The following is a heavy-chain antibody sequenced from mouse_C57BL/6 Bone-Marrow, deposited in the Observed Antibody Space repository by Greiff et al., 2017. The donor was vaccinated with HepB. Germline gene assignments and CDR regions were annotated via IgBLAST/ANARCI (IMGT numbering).Heavy chain of an antibody. CDR2: IYPGSGST. D-gene: IGHD1-1*01. V-gene: IGHV1-55*01. CDR1: GYTFTSYW. Sequence: QVQLQQSGAELVKPGASVKMSCKASGYTFTSYWITWVKQRPGLGLEWIGDIYPGSGSTNYNEKFKSKATLTVDTSSSTAYMQLSSLTSEDSAVYYCADYYGSRNYWGQGTTLTVSS. CDR3: ADYYGSRNY. J-gene: IGHJ2*01.